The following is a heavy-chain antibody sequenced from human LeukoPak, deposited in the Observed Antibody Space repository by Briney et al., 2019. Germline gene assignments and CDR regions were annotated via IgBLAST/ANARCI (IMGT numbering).Heavy chain of an antibody. J-gene: IGHJ4*02. CDR3: AKRPSDYGDYVTYFDY. CDR2: ISYDGSKK. CDR1: GFTFSSYG. Sequence: GGSLRLSCAASGFTFSSYGMHWVRQAPGKGLEWAAVISYDGSKKYYADSVKGRFTISRDSSKNTLYLQIDSLRDEDTAVYYCAKRPSDYGDYVTYFDYWGQGTLVTVSS. D-gene: IGHD4-17*01. V-gene: IGHV3-30*18.